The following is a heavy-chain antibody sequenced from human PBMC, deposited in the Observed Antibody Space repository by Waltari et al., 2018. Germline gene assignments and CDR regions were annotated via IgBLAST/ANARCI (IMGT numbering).Heavy chain of an antibody. J-gene: IGHJ4*02. CDR3: AKGRLYQLLMYFDY. V-gene: IGHV3-30*18. D-gene: IGHD2-2*01. CDR2: ISYDGSNK. CDR1: GFTFSSYG. Sequence: QVQLVESGGGVVQPGRSLRLSCAASGFTFSSYGMPWVRPAPGKGLEWVAVISYDGSNKYYADSVKGRFTISRDNSKNTLYLQMNSLRAEDTAVYYCAKGRLYQLLMYFDYWGQGTLVTVSS.